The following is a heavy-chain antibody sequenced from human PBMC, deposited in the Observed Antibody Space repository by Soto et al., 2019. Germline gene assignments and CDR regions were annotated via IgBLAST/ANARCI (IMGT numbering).Heavy chain of an antibody. Sequence: EVQLLESGGGLVQPGGSLRLSFAASGFTFSTYAMNWVRQAPGNGLEWVSAISGSGGSIHYADSVKGRFTISRDNSKNTLYLQMTSLRDKDTAVYHCVKGYWKGDVWGQGTTVTVSS. J-gene: IGHJ6*02. D-gene: IGHD1-1*01. CDR1: GFTFSTYA. CDR3: VKGYWKGDV. CDR2: ISGSGGSI. V-gene: IGHV3-23*01.